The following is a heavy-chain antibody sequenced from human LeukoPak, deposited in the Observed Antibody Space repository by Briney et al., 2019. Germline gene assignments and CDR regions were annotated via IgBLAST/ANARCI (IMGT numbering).Heavy chain of an antibody. D-gene: IGHD5-24*01. Sequence: SETLSLTCTVSGGAMSSSSYYWGWIRQPPGKGLEWIGSIYYSGRTSYSPSLKSRVTISVDTSKNQFSLKLNSVTAADTAVYYCAKDRRRDGYNFDYWGQGTLVTVSS. CDR3: AKDRRRDGYNFDY. CDR1: GGAMSSSSYY. V-gene: IGHV4-39*07. CDR2: IYYSGRT. J-gene: IGHJ4*02.